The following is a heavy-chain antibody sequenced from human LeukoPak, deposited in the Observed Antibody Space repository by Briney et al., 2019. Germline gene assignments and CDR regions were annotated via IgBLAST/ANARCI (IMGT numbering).Heavy chain of an antibody. CDR1: GFTFDEYG. D-gene: IGHD6-13*01. CDR3: AKDYGYSSSWYDY. J-gene: IGHJ4*02. CDR2: ISWNSASV. V-gene: IGHV3-9*01. Sequence: GGSLRLSCEASGFTFDEYGMHWVRQAPGKGLEWVSTISWNSASVGYVDSVKGRFTISRDNAKKTLYLQMNSLRPEDTALYYCAKDYGYSSSWYDYWGQGTLVTVSS.